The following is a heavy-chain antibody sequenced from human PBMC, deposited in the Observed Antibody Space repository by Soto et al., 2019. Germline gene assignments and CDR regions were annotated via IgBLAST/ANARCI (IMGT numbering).Heavy chain of an antibody. CDR3: STSAYDTNGYYRFDP. Sequence: SETLSLTCAVYGGSFSGHSWTWIRQSPGKGLEWIGDINHSGRVNYSPSLKSRVTISLDTSKNQFSLTLSAVTAADTAMYYCSTSAYDTNGYYRFDPRDQGTLVTVSS. D-gene: IGHD3-22*01. J-gene: IGHJ5*01. CDR1: GGSFSGHS. V-gene: IGHV4-34*01. CDR2: INHSGRV.